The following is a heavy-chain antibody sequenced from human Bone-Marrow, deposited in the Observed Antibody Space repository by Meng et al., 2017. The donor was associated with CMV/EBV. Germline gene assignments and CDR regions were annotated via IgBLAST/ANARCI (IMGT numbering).Heavy chain of an antibody. V-gene: IGHV4-31*03. Sequence: SETLSLTCTVSGGSISSGGYYWSWIRQHPGKGLEWIGYIYYSGSTYYNPSLKSRVTISVVTSKNQFSLKLSSVPAADTAVYYCARVGRSRIGDPFYYEILTGYYYFDYWGQGTLVTVSS. CDR3: ARVGRSRIGDPFYYEILTGYYYFDY. CDR2: IYYSGST. D-gene: IGHD3-9*01. J-gene: IGHJ4*02. CDR1: GGSISSGGYY.